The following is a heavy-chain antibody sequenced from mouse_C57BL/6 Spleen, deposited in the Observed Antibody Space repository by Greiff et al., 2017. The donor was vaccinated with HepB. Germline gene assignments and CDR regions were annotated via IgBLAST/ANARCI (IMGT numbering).Heavy chain of an antibody. CDR2: IYPGNSDT. CDR3: TRREYYYGSSYDY. J-gene: IGHJ2*01. V-gene: IGHV1-5*01. CDR1: GYTFTSYW. D-gene: IGHD1-1*01. Sequence: EVKVEESGTVLARPGASVKMSCKTSGYTFTSYWMHWVKQRPGQGLEWIGAIYPGNSDTSYNQKFKGKAKLTAVTSASTAYMELSSLTNEDSAVYYCTRREYYYGSSYDYWGQGTTLTVSS.